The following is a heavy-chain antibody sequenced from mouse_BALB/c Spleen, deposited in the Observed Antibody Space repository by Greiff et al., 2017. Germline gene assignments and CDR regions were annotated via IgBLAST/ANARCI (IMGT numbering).Heavy chain of an antibody. D-gene: IGHD2-10*01. V-gene: IGHV1-82*01. J-gene: IGHJ3*01. Sequence: QVQLQQSGPELVKPGASVKISCKASGYAFSSSWMNWVKQRPGQGLEWIGRIYPGDGDTNYNGKFKGKATLTADKSSSTAYMQLSSLTSVDSAVYFCARSYYGKLFFAYWGQGTLVTVSA. CDR1: GYAFSSSW. CDR2: IYPGDGDT. CDR3: ARSYYGKLFFAY.